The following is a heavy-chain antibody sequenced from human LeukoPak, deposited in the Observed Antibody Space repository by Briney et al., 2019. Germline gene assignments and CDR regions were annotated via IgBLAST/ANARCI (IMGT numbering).Heavy chain of an antibody. CDR1: GVSISSSSYY. CDR3: ARPCPLPRA. CDR2: IYYSGST. Sequence: ASETLSLTCTVSGVSISSSSYYWGWIRQPPGKGLEWIGSIYYSGSTYYNPSLKSRVTISVDTSKNQFSLKLSSVTAADTAVYYCARPCPLPRAWSQGTLVTVSS. V-gene: IGHV4-39*01. J-gene: IGHJ4*02.